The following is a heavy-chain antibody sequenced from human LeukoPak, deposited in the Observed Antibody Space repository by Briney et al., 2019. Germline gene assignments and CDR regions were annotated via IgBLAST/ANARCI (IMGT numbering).Heavy chain of an antibody. D-gene: IGHD2-21*01. CDR1: GGSFSGYY. V-gene: IGHV4-34*01. J-gene: IGHJ3*02. Sequence: SETLSLTCAVYGGSFSGYYWSWIRQPPGKGLEWIGEINHSGSTNYNPSLKSRVTISVDTSKNQFSLKLSSVTAADTAVYYCARRPWWGYAFEIWGQGTMVTVSS. CDR3: ARRPWWGYAFEI. CDR2: INHSGST.